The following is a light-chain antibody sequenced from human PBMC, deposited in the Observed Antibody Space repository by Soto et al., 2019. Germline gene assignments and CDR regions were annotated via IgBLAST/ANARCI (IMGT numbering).Light chain of an antibody. Sequence: QSALTQPPSASGSPGQSVTISCPGTSSDVGGYNYVSWYQQHPGKAPKLMIYEVSKRPSGVPDRFSGSKSGNTASLTISGLQPEDEGDYYCSSYSSTSTPWVFGGGTK. CDR1: SSDVGGYNY. J-gene: IGLJ3*02. CDR2: EVS. V-gene: IGLV2-8*01. CDR3: SSYSSTSTPWV.